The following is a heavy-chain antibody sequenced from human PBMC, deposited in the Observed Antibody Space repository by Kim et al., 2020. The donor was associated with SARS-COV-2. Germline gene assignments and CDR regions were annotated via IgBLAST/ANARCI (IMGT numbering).Heavy chain of an antibody. D-gene: IGHD6-6*01. Sequence: ASVKVSCKASGYTFTSYYMHWVRQAPGQGLEWMGIINPSGGSTSYAQKFQGRVTMTRDTSTSTVYMELSSLRSEDTAVYYCARGRTFHRYGGIAARRSLEVDYWGQGTLVTVSS. V-gene: IGHV1-46*01. J-gene: IGHJ4*02. CDR1: GYTFTSYY. CDR2: INPSGGST. CDR3: ARGRTFHRYGGIAARRSLEVDY.